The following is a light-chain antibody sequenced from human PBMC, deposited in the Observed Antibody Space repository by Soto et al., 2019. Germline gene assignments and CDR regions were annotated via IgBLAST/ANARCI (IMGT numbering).Light chain of an antibody. CDR3: QQYNNWPPVT. V-gene: IGKV3-15*01. CDR1: QSVSSN. CDR2: GAS. J-gene: IGKJ3*01. Sequence: EIVMTQSPATLSVSPGERATLSCRASQSVSSNLAWYQQKPGQAPRLLIYGASTRATGIPARFSGSGSGTEFTLTISSLQSEDVAVYYCQQYNNWPPVTFGPGTKVDIK.